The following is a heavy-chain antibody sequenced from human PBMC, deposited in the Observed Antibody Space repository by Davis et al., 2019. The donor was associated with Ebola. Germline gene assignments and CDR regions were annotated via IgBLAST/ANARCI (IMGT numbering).Heavy chain of an antibody. CDR2: ISGSGGST. J-gene: IGHJ6*02. Sequence: GESLKISCAASGFTFSNYAMSWVRQAPGKGLEWVSAISGSGGSTYYADSVKGRFTISRDNSKNTLYLQMNSLRAEDTAVYYCAKAQYQLPSGGMDVWGQGTTVTVSS. CDR1: GFTFSNYA. CDR3: AKAQYQLPSGGMDV. D-gene: IGHD2-2*01. V-gene: IGHV3-23*01.